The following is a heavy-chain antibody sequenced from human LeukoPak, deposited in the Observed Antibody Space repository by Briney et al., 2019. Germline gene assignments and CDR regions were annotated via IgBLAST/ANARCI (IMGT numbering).Heavy chain of an antibody. CDR3: ARIGGSYYPFDY. CDR1: GVSISSYY. Sequence: PSETLSLTCTVSGVSISSYYWSWIRQPPGKGLEWIGYIYHTGSSDYSPSLKSRVTISVDTSKNQFSLKLSSVTAADTAVYYCARIGGSYYPFDYWGQGALVTVSS. V-gene: IGHV4-59*01. D-gene: IGHD1-26*01. J-gene: IGHJ4*02. CDR2: IYHTGSS.